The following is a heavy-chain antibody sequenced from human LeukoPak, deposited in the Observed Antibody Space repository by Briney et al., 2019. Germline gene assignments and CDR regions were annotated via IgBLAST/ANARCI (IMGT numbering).Heavy chain of an antibody. CDR1: GYSFTSYW. J-gene: IGHJ4*02. CDR3: ARQSRDGSKTRGYYFDY. CDR2: IHPGDSDT. D-gene: IGHD3-10*01. Sequence: GESLKISCKGSGYSFTSYWIGWVRQMPGKGLEWMGIIHPGDSDTRYSPSFQGQVTISADKSISTAYLQWSSLKASDTAMYYCARQSRDGSKTRGYYFDYWGPGTQVTVSS. V-gene: IGHV5-51*01.